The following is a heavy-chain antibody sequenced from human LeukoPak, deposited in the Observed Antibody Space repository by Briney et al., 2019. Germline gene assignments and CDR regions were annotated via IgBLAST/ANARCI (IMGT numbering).Heavy chain of an antibody. CDR3: ARDSKIQLWLRIVDYYGMDV. D-gene: IGHD5-18*01. CDR1: GFSFSSYS. Sequence: PGASLRLSCAASGFSFSSYSMNWVRQAPGKGLEWVSSISSSSGYIYYADSVKGRFTISRDNAKNSLYLQMNSLRAEDTAVYYCARDSKIQLWLRIVDYYGMDVWGQGTTVTVSS. CDR2: ISSSSGYI. V-gene: IGHV3-21*01. J-gene: IGHJ6*02.